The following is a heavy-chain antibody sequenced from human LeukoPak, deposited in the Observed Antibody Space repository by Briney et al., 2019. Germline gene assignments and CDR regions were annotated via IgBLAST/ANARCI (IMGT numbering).Heavy chain of an antibody. J-gene: IGHJ4*02. CDR2: INPNSGGT. CDR1: GYTFTGYY. CDR3: AREYYYTSGSYYNRIDY. Sequence: ASVKVSCKASGYTFTGYYMHWVRQAPGQGLEWMGWINPNSGGTNYAQKFQGRVTMTRDTSISTAYMELSRLRSDDTALYYCAREYYYTSGSYYNRIDYWGQGTLVTVSS. V-gene: IGHV1-2*02. D-gene: IGHD3-10*01.